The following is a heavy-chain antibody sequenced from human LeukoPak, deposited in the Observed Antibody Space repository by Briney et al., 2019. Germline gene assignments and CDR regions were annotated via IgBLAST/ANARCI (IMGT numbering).Heavy chain of an antibody. V-gene: IGHV1-8*03. CDR3: ARVSPSDFWSGYYTV. Sequence: ASVKVSCKASGYTFTSYDINWVRQATGQGLEWMGWMNPNSGNTGYAQKFQGRVTITRNTSISTAYMELSSLRSEDTAVYYCARVSPSDFWSGYYTVWGQGTLVTVSS. J-gene: IGHJ4*02. D-gene: IGHD3-3*01. CDR1: GYTFTSYD. CDR2: MNPNSGNT.